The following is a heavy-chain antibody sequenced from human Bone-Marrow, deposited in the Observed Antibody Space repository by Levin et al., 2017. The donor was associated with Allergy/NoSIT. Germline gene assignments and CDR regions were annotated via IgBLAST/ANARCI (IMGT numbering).Heavy chain of an antibody. V-gene: IGHV3-30*18. CDR3: TKGGDMDV. CDR2: ISSDGSYI. Sequence: HSGGSLRLSCVASGFTFSIYGIYWVRQAPGKGLEWVAIISSDGSYISYADSVKGRFTVTRDNSKNTLYLQMNSLRPEDTAVYYCTKGGDMDVWGKGTTVTVSS. J-gene: IGHJ6*03. CDR1: GFTFSIYG. D-gene: IGHD3-10*01.